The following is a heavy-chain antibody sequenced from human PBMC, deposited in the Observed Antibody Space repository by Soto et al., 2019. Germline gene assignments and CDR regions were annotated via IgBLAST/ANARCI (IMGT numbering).Heavy chain of an antibody. CDR1: GGSISSGGYY. V-gene: IGHV4-31*03. Sequence: QVQLQESGPGLVKPSQTLSLTCTVSGGSISSGGYYWSWIRQHPGKGLEWIGYIYYSGSTYYNPSLKSRVTISVDTSKNQFSLKLSSVTAADTAVYYCARVRCSGGSCYRGSNFDYWGQGTLVTVSS. CDR2: IYYSGST. J-gene: IGHJ4*02. D-gene: IGHD2-15*01. CDR3: ARVRCSGGSCYRGSNFDY.